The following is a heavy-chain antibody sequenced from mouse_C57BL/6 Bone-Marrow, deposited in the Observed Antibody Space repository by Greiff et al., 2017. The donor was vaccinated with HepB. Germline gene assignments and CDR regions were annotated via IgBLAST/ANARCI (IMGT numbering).Heavy chain of an antibody. J-gene: IGHJ4*01. CDR1: GYAFTNYL. CDR2: INPGSGGT. Sequence: VQLQQSGAELVRPGTSVKVSCKASGYAFTNYLIEWVKQRPGQGLEWIGVINPGSGGTNYNEKFKGKATLTADKSSSTAYMQLSSLTSEDSVVYFWARGVIYYYCSSYYYAMDYWGQGTSVTVSS. V-gene: IGHV1-54*01. D-gene: IGHD1-1*01. CDR3: ARGVIYYYCSSYYYAMDY.